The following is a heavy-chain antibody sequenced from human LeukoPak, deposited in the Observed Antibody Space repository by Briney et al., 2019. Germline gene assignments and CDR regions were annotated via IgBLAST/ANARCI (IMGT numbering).Heavy chain of an antibody. D-gene: IGHD6-19*01. CDR1: VCTFSRYA. Sequence: SVKVSCKASVCTFSRYAISWVRQAPGQGLEWMGGIIPMFGIANYAQKFQGRVTITADESTSTAYIELSSLRSEDTAVYYCARDRPYTGGWRGFDYWGQGTLVTVSS. J-gene: IGHJ4*02. CDR3: ARDRPYTGGWRGFDY. V-gene: IGHV1-69*01. CDR2: IIPMFGIA.